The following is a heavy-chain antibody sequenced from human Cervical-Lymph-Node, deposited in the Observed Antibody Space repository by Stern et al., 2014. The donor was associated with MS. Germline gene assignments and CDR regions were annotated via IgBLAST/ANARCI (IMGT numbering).Heavy chain of an antibody. D-gene: IGHD1-1*01. CDR1: GGTFSSQA. J-gene: IGHJ6*02. CDR3: ARDEIGQTTTHYYYYGMDV. V-gene: IGHV1-69*01. CDR2: IIPIFGAA. Sequence: QVQLVESGAEVKKPGSSVKVSCKASGGTFSSQAISWVRQAPGQGLEWLGGIIPIFGAAPYAQKLQGRVTITADESTTTVYMELRSLRSEDTAVYYCARDEIGQTTTHYYYYGMDVWGQGTTVTVSS.